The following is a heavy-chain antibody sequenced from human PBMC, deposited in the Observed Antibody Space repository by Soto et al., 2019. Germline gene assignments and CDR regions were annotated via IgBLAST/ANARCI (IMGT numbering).Heavy chain of an antibody. CDR2: IYWDGYK. J-gene: IGHJ4*02. CDR1: GFSLSTRGVG. Sequence: QITLKESGPTLVKPTQTLTLTCTFSGFSLSTRGVGVGWIRQPPGKALEWLALIYWDGYKHYSPSLESRLTITEDTSKNQVVLTMTNMDPVDTATYYCAHKGGGDRILDYWGQGTLDTVSS. D-gene: IGHD3-16*01. V-gene: IGHV2-5*02. CDR3: AHKGGGDRILDY.